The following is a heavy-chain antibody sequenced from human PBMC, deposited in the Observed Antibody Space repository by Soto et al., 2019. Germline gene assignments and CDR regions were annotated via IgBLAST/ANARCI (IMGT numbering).Heavy chain of an antibody. CDR1: GGSISSGDY. Sequence: QVQLQESGPGLVKPSQTLSLTCAVSGGSISSGDYWSWIRQPPGKGLEWIGNIYYSGSTYYNPSLTSRVTISVDTSKNQFSLKLSSVTAADTAIYYCARDTVVNYYYYGLDVWGQGTTVTVSS. D-gene: IGHD2-15*01. CDR2: IYYSGST. V-gene: IGHV4-30-4*01. J-gene: IGHJ6*02. CDR3: ARDTVVNYYYYGLDV.